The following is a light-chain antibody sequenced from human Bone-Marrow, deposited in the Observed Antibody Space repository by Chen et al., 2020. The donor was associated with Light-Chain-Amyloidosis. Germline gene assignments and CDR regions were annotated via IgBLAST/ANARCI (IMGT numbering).Light chain of an antibody. Sequence: SYVLTQPSSVSVAPGQTATIACGGNNIGSTSVHWYQQTPGQAPLLVVYDDSDRPSGIPERLWCANSDITASRTSVWVEAGDGAVYYGQMWDTSSERPRFGGGTKLTVL. CDR1: NIGSTS. V-gene: IGLV3-21*02. CDR3: QMWDTSSERPR. CDR2: DDS. J-gene: IGLJ3*02.